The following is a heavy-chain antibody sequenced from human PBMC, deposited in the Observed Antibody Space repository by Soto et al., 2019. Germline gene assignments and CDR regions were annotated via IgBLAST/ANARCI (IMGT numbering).Heavy chain of an antibody. Sequence: ASETLYLTYTVSGGSISSYYWTWIRQPPGKGLEWIGYIYYGGSTNYNPSLKSRVTISVDTSKNQFSLDLSSVTSAYTAVYYCAREDSGSSIDLWGRGTLVTVSS. V-gene: IGHV4-59*01. D-gene: IGHD6-6*01. J-gene: IGHJ4*02. CDR2: IYYGGST. CDR1: GGSISSYY. CDR3: AREDSGSSIDL.